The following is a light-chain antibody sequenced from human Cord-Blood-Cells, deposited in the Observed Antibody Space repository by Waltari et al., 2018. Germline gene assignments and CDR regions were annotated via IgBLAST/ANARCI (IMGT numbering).Light chain of an antibody. J-gene: IGLJ2*01. Sequence: QSVLTQPPPVSGAPGQRVTISCTGRSSNIGAGYDVHWYQQLPGTAPKLLIYGNSNRPSGVPDLFSGSKSGTSASLAITGLQAEDEADYYCQSYDSSLSVVFGGGTKLTVL. CDR2: GNS. CDR1: SSNIGAGYD. V-gene: IGLV1-40*01. CDR3: QSYDSSLSVV.